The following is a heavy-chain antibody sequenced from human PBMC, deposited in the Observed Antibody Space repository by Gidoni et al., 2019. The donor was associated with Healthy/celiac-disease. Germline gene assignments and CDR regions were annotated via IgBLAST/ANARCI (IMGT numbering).Heavy chain of an antibody. CDR1: GFTFGDYA. CDR2: IRSKAYGGTT. D-gene: IGHD6-6*01. CDR3: TRDRLRAFDY. V-gene: IGHV3-49*04. J-gene: IGHJ4*02. Sequence: EVQLVESGGGLVQPGRSLRLSCTASGFTFGDYAMSWVRQAPGKGLEWVGFIRSKAYGGTTEYAASVKGRFTISRDDSKSIAYLQMNSLKTEDTAVYYCTRDRLRAFDYWGQGTLVTVSS.